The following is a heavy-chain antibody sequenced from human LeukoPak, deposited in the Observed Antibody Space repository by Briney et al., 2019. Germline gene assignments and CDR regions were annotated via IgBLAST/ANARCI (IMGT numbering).Heavy chain of an antibody. CDR3: AKDIVSAYDSSGTTQFDY. J-gene: IGHJ4*02. CDR1: GFTFDDYA. CDR2: ISWNSGSI. D-gene: IGHD3-22*01. V-gene: IGHV3-9*01. Sequence: GRSLRLSCAASGFTFDDYAMHWVRQAPGKGLEWVSGISWNSGSIGHADSVKGRFTISRDNAKNSLYLQMNSLRAEDTALYYCAKDIVSAYDSSGTTQFDYWGQGTLVTVSS.